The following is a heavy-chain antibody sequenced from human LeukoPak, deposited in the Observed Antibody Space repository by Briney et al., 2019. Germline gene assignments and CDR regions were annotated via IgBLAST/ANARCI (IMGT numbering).Heavy chain of an antibody. CDR3: ARDPSNVLRFLEWLLYLDY. CDR2: ISAYNGNT. CDR1: GYTFTSYG. Sequence: ASVKVSCKASGYTFTSYGISWVRQAPGQGLEWMGWISAYNGNTNYAQELQGRVTMTTDISTSTAYMELRGLRSDDTAVYYCARDPSNVLRFLEWLLYLDYWGQGTLVTVSS. D-gene: IGHD3-3*01. J-gene: IGHJ4*02. V-gene: IGHV1-18*01.